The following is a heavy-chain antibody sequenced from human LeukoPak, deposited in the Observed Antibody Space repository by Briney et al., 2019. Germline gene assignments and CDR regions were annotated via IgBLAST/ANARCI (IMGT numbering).Heavy chain of an antibody. D-gene: IGHD3-22*01. Sequence: SETLSLTCTVSGGSLSSGGYYWSWLRQHPGKGLEWLGYIYYSGSTYYNPPRKSRVTISVDTSKNQFSLKLSSVTAAGTAGYYCARGSDDYYDSSGYYGSWGQGTLVTVSS. J-gene: IGHJ4*02. CDR2: IYYSGST. V-gene: IGHV4-31*03. CDR1: GGSLSSGGYY. CDR3: ARGSDDYYDSSGYYGS.